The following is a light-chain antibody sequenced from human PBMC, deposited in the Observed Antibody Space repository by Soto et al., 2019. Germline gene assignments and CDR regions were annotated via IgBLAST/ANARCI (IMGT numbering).Light chain of an antibody. CDR3: QVWDRTTGV. CDR2: EDI. J-gene: IGLJ1*01. V-gene: IGLV3-1*01. Sequence: SYELTQPRSLTVCQAHPASIICGGDALGDKNVCWYQQKPGQSPVLVIYEDIKRPSGTPERFSGSSSGNTATLTISGTQAMDEADYYCQVWDRTTGVFGTGTKVTVL. CDR1: ALGDKN.